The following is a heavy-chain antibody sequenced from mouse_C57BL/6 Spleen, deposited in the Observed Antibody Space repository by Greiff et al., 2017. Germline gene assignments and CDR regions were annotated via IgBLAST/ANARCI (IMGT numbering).Heavy chain of an antibody. D-gene: IGHD2-5*01. Sequence: EVQGVESGAELVRPGASVKLSCTASGFNIKDDYMHWVKQRPEQGLEWIGWIDPENGDTEYASKFQGKATITADTSSNTAYLQLSSLTSEDTAVYYCIAYYSNFAWFAYWGQGTLVTVSA. CDR1: GFNIKDDY. CDR2: IDPENGDT. V-gene: IGHV14-4*01. J-gene: IGHJ3*01. CDR3: IAYYSNFAWFAY.